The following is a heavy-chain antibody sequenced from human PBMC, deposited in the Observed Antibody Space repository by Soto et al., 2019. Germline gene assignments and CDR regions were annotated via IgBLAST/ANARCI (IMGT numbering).Heavy chain of an antibody. Sequence: SETLSLTCTVSGGSISSYYWSWIRQPPGKGLEWIGYIYYSGSTNYNPSLKSRVTISVDTSKNQFSLKLSSVTAADTAVYYCARDRTGVVVPAAIPNYYYGMDVWGQGTTVTVSS. J-gene: IGHJ6*02. CDR3: ARDRTGVVVPAAIPNYYYGMDV. CDR2: IYYSGST. D-gene: IGHD2-2*02. CDR1: GGSISSYY. V-gene: IGHV4-59*01.